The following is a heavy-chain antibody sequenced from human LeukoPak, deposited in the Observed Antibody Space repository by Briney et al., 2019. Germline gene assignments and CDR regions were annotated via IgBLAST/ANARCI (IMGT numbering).Heavy chain of an antibody. CDR1: GFTFGKYW. D-gene: IGHD1-7*01. CDR2: IKQDGSEK. J-gene: IGHJ6*02. V-gene: IGHV3-7*03. Sequence: GGSLRLSCVASGFTFGKYWMSWVRQAPGKGLEWVANIKQDGSEKHYVGSVKGRFTISRDNAKNSLYLQMNSLRVEDTAAYYCARNNWNYRGGMDVWGQGTTVTVSS. CDR3: ARNNWNYRGGMDV.